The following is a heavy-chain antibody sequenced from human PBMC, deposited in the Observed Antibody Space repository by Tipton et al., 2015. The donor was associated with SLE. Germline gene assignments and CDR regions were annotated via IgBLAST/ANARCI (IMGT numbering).Heavy chain of an antibody. V-gene: IGHV4-34*01. CDR1: GGSFSGYY. J-gene: IGHJ6*03. CDR3: ARVSGSYLYYCYDYYMDV. CDR2: INHSGST. Sequence: TLSLTCAVYGGSFSGYYWSWIRQPPGKGLEWIGEINHSGSTNYNPSLKSRVTISVDTSKNQFSLKLSSVTAADAAVYFCARVSGSYLYYCYDYYMDVWGKGATVSVSS. D-gene: IGHD1-26*01.